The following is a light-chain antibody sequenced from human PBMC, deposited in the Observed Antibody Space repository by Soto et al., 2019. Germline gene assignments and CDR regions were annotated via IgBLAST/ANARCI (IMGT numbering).Light chain of an antibody. CDR1: SSDIGYDY. CDR3: SSHASRTSVV. Sequence: QSVLTQPASVSGSPGQSITISCSESSSDIGYDYVSWYQQHPGTAPKLIIYGVINRPSGVSNRFSGSKSGNTASLTISGLQPEDEADHYCSSHASRTSVVFGGGTKLTVL. V-gene: IGLV2-14*03. J-gene: IGLJ2*01. CDR2: GVI.